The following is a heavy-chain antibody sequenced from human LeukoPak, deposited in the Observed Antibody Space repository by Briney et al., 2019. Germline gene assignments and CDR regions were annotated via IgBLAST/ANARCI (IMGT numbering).Heavy chain of an antibody. CDR1: GFTFSSYA. CDR3: ARDPKSSENCFDP. V-gene: IGHV3-30-3*01. J-gene: IGHJ5*02. CDR2: ISYDGSNK. Sequence: GGSLRLSCAASGFTFSSYAMHWVRQAPGKGLEWVAVISYDGSNKYYADSVKGRSTISRDNSKNTLYLQMNSLRAEDTAVYYCARDPKSSENCFDPWGQGTLVTVSS. D-gene: IGHD2-2*01.